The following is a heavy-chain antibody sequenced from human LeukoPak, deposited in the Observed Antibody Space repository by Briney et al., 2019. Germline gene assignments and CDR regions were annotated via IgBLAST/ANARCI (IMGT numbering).Heavy chain of an antibody. CDR2: ISYDGSNK. V-gene: IGHV3-30*04. D-gene: IGHD6-19*01. CDR3: AKDSSGCFDY. J-gene: IGHJ4*02. Sequence: GGSLRLSCASSGFTFSSYAIHWVRQAPGKGLEWVAVISYDGSNKYYADSVKGRFTISRDNSKNTLYLQMNSLRAEDTAVYYCAKDSSGCFDYWGQGTLVTVSS. CDR1: GFTFSSYA.